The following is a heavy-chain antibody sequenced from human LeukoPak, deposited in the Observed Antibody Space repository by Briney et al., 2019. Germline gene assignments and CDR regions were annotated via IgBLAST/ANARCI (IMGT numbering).Heavy chain of an antibody. CDR2: ISYDGSNK. Sequence: GRSLRLSCAASGFTFSSYGMHWVRQAPGKGLEWVAVISYDGSNKYYADSVKGRFTISRDNSKNTLYLQMNSLRAEDTAVYYCAKGSYNCNGNSCPQYYYYMDVWGKGTTVTVSS. V-gene: IGHV3-30*18. CDR3: AKGSYNCNGNSCPQYYYYMDV. D-gene: IGHD2/OR15-2a*01. J-gene: IGHJ6*03. CDR1: GFTFSSYG.